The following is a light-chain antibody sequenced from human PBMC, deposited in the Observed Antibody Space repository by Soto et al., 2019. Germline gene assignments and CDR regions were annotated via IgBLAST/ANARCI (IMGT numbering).Light chain of an antibody. CDR2: EVS. V-gene: IGLV2-8*01. J-gene: IGLJ1*01. Sequence: QSALTQPPSASGSPGQSVTISCTGNSNDVGHSSFISWYQQHPGKGPKLIIYEVSKRPSGVPDRFSGSKSGNTASLSVSGLQDEDEADYFCSAQADNGKHVFGTGTKLTVL. CDR3: SAQADNGKHV. CDR1: SNDVGHSSF.